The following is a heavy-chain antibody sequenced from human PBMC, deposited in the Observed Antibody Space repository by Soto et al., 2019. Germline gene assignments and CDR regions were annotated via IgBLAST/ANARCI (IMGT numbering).Heavy chain of an antibody. Sequence: ASVKVSCKASGYTFTGYYMHWVRQAPGQGLEWMGWINPNSGGTNYAQKFQGWVTMTRDTSISTAYMELSRLRSDDTAVYYCARSLGNGYCSGGSCYSDYYYGMDVWGQGTTVTVSS. J-gene: IGHJ6*02. V-gene: IGHV1-2*04. D-gene: IGHD2-15*01. CDR3: ARSLGNGYCSGGSCYSDYYYGMDV. CDR1: GYTFTGYY. CDR2: INPNSGGT.